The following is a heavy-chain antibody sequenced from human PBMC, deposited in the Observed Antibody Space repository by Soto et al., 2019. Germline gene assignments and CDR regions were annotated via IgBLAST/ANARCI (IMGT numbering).Heavy chain of an antibody. D-gene: IGHD6-19*01. V-gene: IGHV3-30*03. CDR2: ISYDESDK. CDR1: GFTFSSYA. Sequence: PGGSLRLSCAASGFTFSSYAMHWVRQAPGKGPEWVAVISYDESDKYYADSLKGRFTISRDNSKNTLYLQMNSLRGEDTAVYYCARDLSVAGPDYWGQGTLVTVSS. J-gene: IGHJ4*02. CDR3: ARDLSVAGPDY.